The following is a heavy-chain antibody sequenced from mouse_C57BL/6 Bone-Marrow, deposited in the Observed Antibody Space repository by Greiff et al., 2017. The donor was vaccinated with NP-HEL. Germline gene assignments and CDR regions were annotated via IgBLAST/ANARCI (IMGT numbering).Heavy chain of an antibody. CDR3: ARDYYGSRAWYFDV. D-gene: IGHD1-1*01. V-gene: IGHV1-72*01. CDR1: GYTFTSYW. J-gene: IGHJ1*03. Sequence: QVQLQQPGADLVKPGASVKLSCKASGYTFTSYWMHWVKQRPGRGLEWIGRIDPNSGGTKFNEKFKTKATLTVNKPSSTANMQLSSLTSEDSAVYYCARDYYGSRAWYFDVWGTGTTVTVSS. CDR2: IDPNSGGT.